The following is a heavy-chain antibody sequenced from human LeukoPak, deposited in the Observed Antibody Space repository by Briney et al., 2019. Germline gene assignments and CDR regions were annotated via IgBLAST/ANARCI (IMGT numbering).Heavy chain of an antibody. D-gene: IGHD6-19*01. Sequence: ASVKVSCKASGYTFSSYDINWVRQATGQGLEWMGWMNPNSGNTGYAQKFQGRVTMTRNTSISTAYMELSSLRSEGTAVYYCARAPQWLVRFAFDIWGQGTMVTVSS. CDR1: GYTFSSYD. J-gene: IGHJ3*02. CDR3: ARAPQWLVRFAFDI. V-gene: IGHV1-8*01. CDR2: MNPNSGNT.